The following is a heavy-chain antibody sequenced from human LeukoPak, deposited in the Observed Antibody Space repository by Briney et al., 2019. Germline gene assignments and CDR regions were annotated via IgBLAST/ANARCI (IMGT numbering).Heavy chain of an antibody. D-gene: IGHD3-10*01. J-gene: IGHJ4*02. CDR1: GGSISSYY. CDR3: ARNPSYYRSGNYYFDY. CDR2: IYYSGST. V-gene: IGHV4-59*01. Sequence: SETLSLTCTVSGGSISSYYWSWIRQPPGKGLEWIGYIYYSGSTNYNPSLKSRVTISVDTSKNQFSLKLSSVTAADTAVYYCARNPSYYRSGNYYFDYWGQGTLVTVSS.